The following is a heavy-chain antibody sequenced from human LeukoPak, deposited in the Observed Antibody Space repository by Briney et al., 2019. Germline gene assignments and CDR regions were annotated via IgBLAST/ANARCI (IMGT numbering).Heavy chain of an antibody. Sequence: SVKVSCKASGGTFSSYAISWVRQAPGQGLEWMGRIIPILGIAIYAQKFQGRVTITADKSTSTAYMELSSLRSEDTAVYYCARGDYYDSSGYYRKPFDYWGQGTLVTVSS. V-gene: IGHV1-69*04. CDR2: IIPILGIA. CDR1: GGTFSSYA. D-gene: IGHD3-22*01. J-gene: IGHJ4*02. CDR3: ARGDYYDSSGYYRKPFDY.